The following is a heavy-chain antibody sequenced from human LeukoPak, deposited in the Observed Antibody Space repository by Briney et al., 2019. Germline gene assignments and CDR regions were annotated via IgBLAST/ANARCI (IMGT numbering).Heavy chain of an antibody. Sequence: ASVKVSCTASGYTFTGYYMHWVRQAPGQGLEWMGWINPNSGGTNYAQKFQGRVTMTRDTSISTAYMELSRLRSDDTAVYYCAREGYYGSGSYIWGQGTLVTVSS. CDR1: GYTFTGYY. D-gene: IGHD3-10*01. J-gene: IGHJ4*02. V-gene: IGHV1-2*02. CDR3: AREGYYGSGSYI. CDR2: INPNSGGT.